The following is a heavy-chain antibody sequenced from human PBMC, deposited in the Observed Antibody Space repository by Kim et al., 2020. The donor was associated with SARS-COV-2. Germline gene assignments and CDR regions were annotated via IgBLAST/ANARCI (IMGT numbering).Heavy chain of an antibody. J-gene: IGHJ4*02. D-gene: IGHD5-12*01. Sequence: YNPSLKSRVTISVDTSKNQFSLKLSSVTAADTAVYYCASRVATFPFSFDYWGQGTLVTVSS. V-gene: IGHV4-39*07. CDR3: ASRVATFPFSFDY.